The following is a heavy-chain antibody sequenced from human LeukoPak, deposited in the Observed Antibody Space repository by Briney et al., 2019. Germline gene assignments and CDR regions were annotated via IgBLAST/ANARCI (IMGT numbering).Heavy chain of an antibody. J-gene: IGHJ4*02. CDR3: AIDRKVHDY. CDR1: GFTYSSHA. V-gene: IGHV3-23*01. CDR2: MSGSGGTT. Sequence: GGSLRLSCVASGFTYSSHAMSWVRQAPGKGVEWVSCMSGSGGTTYYADSVKGRFTISRDNSKNTLYVQMNSLRAEDTAVYYCAIDRKVHDYWGQGTLVTVSS. D-gene: IGHD4/OR15-4a*01.